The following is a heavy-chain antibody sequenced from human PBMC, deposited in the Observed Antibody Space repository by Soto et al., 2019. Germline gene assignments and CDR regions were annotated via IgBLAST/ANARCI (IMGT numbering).Heavy chain of an antibody. CDR3: ARGKYSSSPNWFDP. Sequence: SVKVSCKASGGTFSSYAISWVRQAPGQGLEWMGGIIPIFGTANYAQKFQGRVTITADESTCTAYMELSSLRSEDTAVYYCARGKYSSSPNWFDPWGQGTLVTVSS. CDR1: GGTFSSYA. D-gene: IGHD6-13*01. J-gene: IGHJ5*02. V-gene: IGHV1-69*13. CDR2: IIPIFGTA.